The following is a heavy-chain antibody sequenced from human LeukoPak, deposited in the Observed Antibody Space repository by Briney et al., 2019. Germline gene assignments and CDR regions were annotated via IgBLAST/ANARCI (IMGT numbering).Heavy chain of an antibody. V-gene: IGHV3-73*01. D-gene: IGHD2-2*01. CDR1: GFTFSGSA. CDR2: IRSKANSYAT. CDR3: TRLKGGSTS. J-gene: IGHJ4*02. Sequence: GGSLRLSCAASGFTFSGSAKHWVRQASGKGLEWVGRIRSKANSYATAYAASVKGRFTISRDDSKNTAYLQMNSLKTEDTAVYYCTRLKGGSTSWGQGTLVTVSS.